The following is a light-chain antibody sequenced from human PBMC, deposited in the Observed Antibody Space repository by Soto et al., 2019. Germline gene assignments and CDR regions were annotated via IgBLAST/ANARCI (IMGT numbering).Light chain of an antibody. V-gene: IGLV1-44*01. J-gene: IGLJ1*01. CDR2: SNN. CDR1: SSNIGSNT. Sequence: QSVLTQPPSASGTPGQRVTISCSGSSSNIGSNTVNWYQQLPGTAPKLLIYSNNQRPSGVPDRFSGSSSGTTVTLTISGVQAEDEADYYCQSADSSGTYVFGTGTKVTVL. CDR3: QSADSSGTYV.